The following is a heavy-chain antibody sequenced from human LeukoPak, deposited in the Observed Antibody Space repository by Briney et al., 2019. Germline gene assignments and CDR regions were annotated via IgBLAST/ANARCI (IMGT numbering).Heavy chain of an antibody. CDR3: TSRDRDY. V-gene: IGHV3-49*04. Sequence: GGSLRLSCTASGFTFGDYAMSWVRQAPGKGLEWVGLIRSSTYDGTTYYAASVEGRFTISRDDSKSIAYLQMNSLKTEDTAVYYCTSRDRDYWGQGTLVTVSS. CDR2: IRSSTYDGTT. CDR1: GFTFGDYA. J-gene: IGHJ4*02. D-gene: IGHD3-22*01.